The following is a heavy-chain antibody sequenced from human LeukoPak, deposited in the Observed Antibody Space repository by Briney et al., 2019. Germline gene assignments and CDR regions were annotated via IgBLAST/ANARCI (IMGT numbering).Heavy chain of an antibody. CDR1: GYTFTGYY. CDR3: ARDYDILTGYYINYFDY. CDR2: INPNSGGT. D-gene: IGHD3-9*01. Sequence: ASVKVSCKASGYTFTGYYMHWVRQAPGQGLEWMGWINPNSGGTNYAQKLQGRVTMTRDTSISTAYMELRSLRSDDTAVYYCARDYDILTGYYINYFDYWGQGTLVTVSS. J-gene: IGHJ4*02. V-gene: IGHV1-2*02.